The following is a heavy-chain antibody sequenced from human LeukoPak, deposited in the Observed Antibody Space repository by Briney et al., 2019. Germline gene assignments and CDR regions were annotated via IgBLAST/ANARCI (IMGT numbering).Heavy chain of an antibody. D-gene: IGHD1-26*01. CDR2: IYYSGST. J-gene: IGHJ3*02. V-gene: IGHV4-30-4*08. Sequence: NSSETLSLTCTVSGGSISSGDYYWSWIRQPPGKGLEWIGYIYYSGSTYYNPSLKSRVTISVDTSKNQFSLKLSSVTAADTAVYYCARVLVGGSYYEKWHAFGIWGQGTMVTVSS. CDR1: GGSISSGDYY. CDR3: ARVLVGGSYYEKWHAFGI.